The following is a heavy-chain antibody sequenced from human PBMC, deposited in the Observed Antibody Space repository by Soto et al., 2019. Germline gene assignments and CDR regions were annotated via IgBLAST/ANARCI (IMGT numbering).Heavy chain of an antibody. CDR3: ARSSSGSYYQQY. CDR1: GYTFTSYD. CDR2: MNPNSGNT. J-gene: IGHJ4*02. D-gene: IGHD3-10*01. Sequence: ASVKVSCKASGYTFTSYDINWVRQATGQGLEWMGWMNPNSGNTGYAQKFQGRVTMTRDTSISTAYMELSSLRDEDTAVYYCARSSSGSYYQQYWGQGALVTVS. V-gene: IGHV1-8*01.